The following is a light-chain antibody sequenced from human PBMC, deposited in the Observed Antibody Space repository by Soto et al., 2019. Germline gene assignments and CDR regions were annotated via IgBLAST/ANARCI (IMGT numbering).Light chain of an antibody. V-gene: IGLV2-14*01. J-gene: IGLJ1*01. CDR1: SSDIGGSPY. CDR3: ATYTNINTRACV. Sequence: QSALTQPASVSGSPGQSITISCTGASSDIGGSPYVSWYQKYPGKAPQLMISDVSIRPSGVSPRFSASKSGNTASLTVSGLQAEDEADYYCATYTNINTRACVFGTGTKLTVL. CDR2: DVS.